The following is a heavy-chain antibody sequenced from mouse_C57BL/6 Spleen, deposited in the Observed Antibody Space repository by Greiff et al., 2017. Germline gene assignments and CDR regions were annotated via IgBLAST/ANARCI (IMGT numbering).Heavy chain of an antibody. CDR1: GYAFSSSW. CDR2: IYPGDGDT. D-gene: IGHD1-1*01. Sequence: VHLVESGPELVKPGASVKISCKASGYAFSSSWMNWVKQRPGKGLEWIGRIYPGDGDTNYNGKFKGKATLTADKSSSTAYMQLSSLTSEDSAVYFCAGYYYGSGEGFAYWGQGTLVTVSA. V-gene: IGHV1-82*01. J-gene: IGHJ3*01. CDR3: AGYYYGSGEGFAY.